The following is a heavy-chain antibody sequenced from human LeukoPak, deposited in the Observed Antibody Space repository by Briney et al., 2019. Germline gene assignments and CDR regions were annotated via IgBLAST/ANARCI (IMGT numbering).Heavy chain of an antibody. D-gene: IGHD3-16*01. CDR3: AKGHLYTSMSY. V-gene: IGHV3-23*01. CDR1: GFTFSSNG. CDR2: ISATTGGT. J-gene: IGHJ4*02. Sequence: GGSLRLSCAASGFTFSSNGMSWVRQAPGKGLEWVSGISATTGGTYYADSVKGRFTISRDNSKNTLYLQMNSLRAEDTAVYYCAKGHLYTSMSYWGQGTLVTVSS.